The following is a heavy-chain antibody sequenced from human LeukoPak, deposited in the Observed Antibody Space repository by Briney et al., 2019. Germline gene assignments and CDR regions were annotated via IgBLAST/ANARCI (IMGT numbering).Heavy chain of an antibody. CDR2: ISSSSYI. CDR3: AGGSPTETLDY. CDR1: GFTFSSYS. V-gene: IGHV3-21*01. Sequence: GGSLRLXCAASGFTFSSYSMNWVRQAPGKGLEWVSSISSSSYIYYADSVKGRFTISRDNAKNSLYLQMNSLRAEDTAVYYCAGGSPTETLDYWGQGTLVTVSS. J-gene: IGHJ4*02. D-gene: IGHD2-15*01.